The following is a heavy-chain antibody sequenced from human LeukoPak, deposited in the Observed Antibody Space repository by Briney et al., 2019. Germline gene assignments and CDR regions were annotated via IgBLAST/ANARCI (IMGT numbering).Heavy chain of an antibody. CDR3: ATDYYDSSAYYRAGY. D-gene: IGHD3-22*01. Sequence: ETLSLTRAVSGGSISSSNRWSWVRQAPGKGLEWISYISSSSSTIYYADSVKGRFTISRDNAKNSLYLQMNSLRAEDTAVYYCATDYYDSSAYYRAGYWGQGTLVTVSS. J-gene: IGHJ4*02. CDR2: ISSSSSTI. CDR1: GGSISSSNR. V-gene: IGHV3-48*01.